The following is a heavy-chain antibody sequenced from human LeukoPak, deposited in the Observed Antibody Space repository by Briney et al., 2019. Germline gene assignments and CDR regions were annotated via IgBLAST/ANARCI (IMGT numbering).Heavy chain of an antibody. J-gene: IGHJ4*02. D-gene: IGHD3-10*01. CDR1: GGSISSYY. CDR3: ARESGSGLNGGYFDY. Sequence: SETLSLTCTVSGGSISSYYWSWIRQPPGKGLEWIGYIYYSGSTNYNPSLKSRVTISVDTSKNQFSLKLSSVTAADTAVYYCARESGSGLNGGYFDYWGQGTLVTVSS. CDR2: IYYSGST. V-gene: IGHV4-59*01.